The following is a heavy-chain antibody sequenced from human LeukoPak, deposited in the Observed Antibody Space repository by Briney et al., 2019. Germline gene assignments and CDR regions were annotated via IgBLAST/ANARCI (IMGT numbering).Heavy chain of an antibody. CDR2: IYYSGST. J-gene: IGHJ4*02. Sequence: PSETLSLTCTVSGGSISSSSYYWGWIRQPPGKGLEWIGSIYYSGSTYYNPSLKSRVTISVDTSKNQFSLKLSSVTAADTAVYYCARDLCTNGVCYRPKGGFDYWGQGTLVTVSS. V-gene: IGHV4-39*07. CDR1: GGSISSSSYY. D-gene: IGHD2-8*01. CDR3: ARDLCTNGVCYRPKGGFDY.